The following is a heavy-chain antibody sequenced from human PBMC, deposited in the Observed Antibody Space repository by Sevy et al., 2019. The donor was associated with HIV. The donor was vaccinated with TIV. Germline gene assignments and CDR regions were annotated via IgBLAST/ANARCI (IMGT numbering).Heavy chain of an antibody. CDR3: ARVGRAAAATTYGMDV. CDR1: GFTFSDYY. D-gene: IGHD6-13*01. CDR2: ISSSGSTI. J-gene: IGHJ6*02. Sequence: GGSLRLSCAASGFTFSDYYMSWIRQAPGKGLEWVSYISSSGSTIYYADSLKGRFTISRDNAKNSLYLQMNSLRAEDTAVYYCARVGRAAAATTYGMDVWGQGTTVTVSS. V-gene: IGHV3-11*01.